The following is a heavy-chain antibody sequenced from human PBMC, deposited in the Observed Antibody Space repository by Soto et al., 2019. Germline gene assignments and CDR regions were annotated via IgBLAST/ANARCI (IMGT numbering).Heavy chain of an antibody. CDR2: IRSKAYGGTT. Sequence: GGSLRLSCTASGFTFGDYAMSWFRQAPGKGLEWVGFIRSKAYGGTTEYAASVKGRFTISRDDSKSIAYLQMNSLKTEDTAVYYCTRVFDYGVNNWFDPWGQGTLVTVSS. CDR3: TRVFDYGVNNWFDP. CDR1: GFTFGDYA. V-gene: IGHV3-49*03. J-gene: IGHJ5*02. D-gene: IGHD4-17*01.